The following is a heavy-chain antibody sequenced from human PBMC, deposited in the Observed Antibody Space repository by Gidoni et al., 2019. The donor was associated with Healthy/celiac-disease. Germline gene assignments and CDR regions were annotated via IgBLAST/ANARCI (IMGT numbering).Heavy chain of an antibody. V-gene: IGHV3-48*03. CDR1: GFTFSSYE. D-gene: IGHD2-15*01. CDR3: AREVVVVAAFFDY. J-gene: IGHJ4*02. CDR2: ISSSGSTR. Sequence: EVQLVESGGGLVQPGGSLRLSCAASGFTFSSYEMNWVRQAPGKGLAWVSDISSSGSTRYDADSVKGRFTISRDNAKNSLYLQMNSLRAEDTAVYYCAREVVVVAAFFDYWGQGTLVTVSS.